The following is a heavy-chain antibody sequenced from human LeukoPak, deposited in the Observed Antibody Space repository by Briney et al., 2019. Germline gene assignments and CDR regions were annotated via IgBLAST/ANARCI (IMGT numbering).Heavy chain of an antibody. CDR2: INHSGSI. D-gene: IGHD3-16*02. V-gene: IGHV4-34*01. CDR1: GGSFSGYY. CDR3: ARVPPRLRLGELSLDY. J-gene: IGHJ4*02. Sequence: SETLSLTCAVYGGSFSGYYWSWIRQPPGKGLEWIGEINHSGSINYNPSLKSRVTISVDTSKNQFSLKLSSVTAADTAVYYCARVPPRLRLGELSLDYWGQGTLVTVSS.